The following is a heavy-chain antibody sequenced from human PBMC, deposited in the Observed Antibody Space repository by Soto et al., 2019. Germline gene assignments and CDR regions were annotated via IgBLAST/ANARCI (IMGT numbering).Heavy chain of an antibody. J-gene: IGHJ4*02. V-gene: IGHV4-39*01. CDR2: IYYSGST. Sequence: QLQLQESGPGLVKPSETLSLTCTVSGGPISRSTYYWGWIRQPPGKGLEWIGGIYYSGSTYYNPSLKSRVTISVDTSKNQFSLKLTSVTAADTAVYYCARPASDYQFSFAYWGQGTLVTVSS. D-gene: IGHD4-17*01. CDR3: ARPASDYQFSFAY. CDR1: GGPISRSTYY.